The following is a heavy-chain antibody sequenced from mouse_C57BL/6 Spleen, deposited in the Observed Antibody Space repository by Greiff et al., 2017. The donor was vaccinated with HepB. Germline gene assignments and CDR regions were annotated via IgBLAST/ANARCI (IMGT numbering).Heavy chain of an antibody. V-gene: IGHV14-4*01. D-gene: IGHD3-1*01. CDR3: TTSGRMDY. CDR1: GFNIKDDY. CDR2: IDPENGDT. Sequence: EVQLQQSGAELVRPGASVKLSCTASGFNIKDDYMHWVKQRPEQGLEWIGWIDPENGDTEYASKFQGKATITADTSSNPAYLQLSRLTSEDTAVYYCTTSGRMDYWGQGTSVTVSS. J-gene: IGHJ4*01.